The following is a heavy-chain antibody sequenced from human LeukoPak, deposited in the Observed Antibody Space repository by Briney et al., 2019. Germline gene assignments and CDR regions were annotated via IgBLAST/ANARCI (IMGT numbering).Heavy chain of an antibody. CDR3: ATRGGIAARGY. V-gene: IGHV3-23*01. CDR2: ISGSGGST. Sequence: GGSLRLSCAASGFTFSSYAMSWVRQAPEKGLEWVSAISGSGGSTYYADSVKGRFTISRDNSKNTLYLQMNSLRAEDTAVYYCATRGGIAARGYWGQGTLVTVSS. D-gene: IGHD6-6*01. CDR1: GFTFSSYA. J-gene: IGHJ4*02.